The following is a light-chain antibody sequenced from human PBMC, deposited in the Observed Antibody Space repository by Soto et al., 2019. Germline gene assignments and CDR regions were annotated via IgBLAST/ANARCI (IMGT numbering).Light chain of an antibody. J-gene: IGKJ2*01. Sequence: IQLTQSPSSLSASVGDRVTITCRASQGIGNSLAWYQQKPGTAPKLLIYGVSTLQSGVPSRFSGSGSGTDFTLSISSRQPEDFATYYRHQGESYSFSQVTK. CDR1: QGIGNS. V-gene: IGKV1-9*01. CDR3: HQGESYS. CDR2: GVS.